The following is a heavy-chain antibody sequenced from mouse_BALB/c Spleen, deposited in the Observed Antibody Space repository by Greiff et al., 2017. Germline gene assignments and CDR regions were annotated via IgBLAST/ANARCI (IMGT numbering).Heavy chain of an antibody. CDR3: ARRGYYDYDAAY. Sequence: QVQLQQPGAELVKPGASVKLSCKASGYTFTSYWMHWVKQRPGQGLEWIGEIDPSDSYTNYNQKFKGKATLTVDKSSSTAYMQLSSLTSEDSAVYYCARRGYYDYDAAYWGQGTLVTVSA. CDR2: IDPSDSYT. CDR1: GYTFTSYW. J-gene: IGHJ3*01. D-gene: IGHD2-4*01. V-gene: IGHV1-69*02.